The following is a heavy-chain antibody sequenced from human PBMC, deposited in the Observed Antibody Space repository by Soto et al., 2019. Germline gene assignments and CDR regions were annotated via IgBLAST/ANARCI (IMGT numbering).Heavy chain of an antibody. D-gene: IGHD3-16*02. V-gene: IGHV1-18*01. CDR2: ISAYNGNT. J-gene: IGHJ6*03. CDR3: ARSIGERGFHEYYYYMDV. CDR1: GYTFTSYG. Sequence: QVQLVQSGAEVKKPGASVKVSCKASGYTFTSYGISWVRQAPGQGLEWMGWISAYNGNTNYAQKLQGRVTMTTDTTTSTAYVELRSLRSDDTAVYYCARSIGERGFHEYYYYMDVWGKGTTVTVSS.